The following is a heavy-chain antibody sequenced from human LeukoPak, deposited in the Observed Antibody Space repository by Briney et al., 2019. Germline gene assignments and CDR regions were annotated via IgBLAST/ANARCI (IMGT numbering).Heavy chain of an antibody. J-gene: IGHJ4*02. V-gene: IGHV3-21*04. CDR2: ITSTSSYI. CDR3: AKDGGVYSSGWQLDY. D-gene: IGHD6-19*01. Sequence: GGSLRLSCAASGFSFSTYSMNWVRQAPGKGLEWVSSITSTSSYIYYADSVKSRFTISRDNAKNSLYLQMNSLRAEDTAVYYCAKDGGVYSSGWQLDYWGQGTLVTVSS. CDR1: GFSFSTYS.